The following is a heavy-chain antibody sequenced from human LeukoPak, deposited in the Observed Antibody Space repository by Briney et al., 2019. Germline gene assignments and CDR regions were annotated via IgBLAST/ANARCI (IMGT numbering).Heavy chain of an antibody. J-gene: IGHJ4*02. D-gene: IGHD3-3*01. V-gene: IGHV3-7*02. CDR2: IEQEGSEK. CDR3: ARRGRIFGVVIIGYFDY. CDR1: GFTFSSYW. Sequence: PGGSLRLSCAASGFTFSSYWMSWVRQAPGKGLEWVANIEQEGSEKNYVDSVKGRFTISRDNAKNSLYLLMNSLRAEDTAVYYCARRGRIFGVVIIGYFDYWGQGTLVTVSS.